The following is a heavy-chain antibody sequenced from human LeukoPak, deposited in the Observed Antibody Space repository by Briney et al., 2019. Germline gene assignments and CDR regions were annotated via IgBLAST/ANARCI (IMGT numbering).Heavy chain of an antibody. D-gene: IGHD2-15*01. V-gene: IGHV5-51*01. CDR1: EYSFATYW. J-gene: IGHJ4*02. Sequence: PGESLKISCKGSEYSFATYWIGWVRQMPGQGLEWMGIIFPGDSDTRYSPSFQGQVTISADKSISTAYLQWSSLKASDTAIYYCASEYCSGGNCCFDYWGQGTLVTVSS. CDR2: IFPGDSDT. CDR3: ASEYCSGGNCCFDY.